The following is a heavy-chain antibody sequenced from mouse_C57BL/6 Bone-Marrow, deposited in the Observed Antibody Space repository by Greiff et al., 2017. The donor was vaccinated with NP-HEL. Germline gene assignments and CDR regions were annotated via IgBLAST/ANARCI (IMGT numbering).Heavy chain of an antibody. D-gene: IGHD1-1*01. Sequence: VQPVESGAELARPGASVKLSCKASGYTFTSYGISWVKQRTGQGLEWIGEIYPRSGNTYYNEKFKGKATLTADKSSSTAYMELRSLTSEDSAVYFCAKGSSYVYYYAMDYWGQGTSVTVSS. J-gene: IGHJ4*01. CDR1: GYTFTSYG. CDR2: IYPRSGNT. CDR3: AKGSSYVYYYAMDY. V-gene: IGHV1-81*01.